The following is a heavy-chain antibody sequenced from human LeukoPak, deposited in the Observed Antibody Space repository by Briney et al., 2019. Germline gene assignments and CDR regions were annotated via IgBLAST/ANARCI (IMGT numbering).Heavy chain of an antibody. V-gene: IGHV1-8*01. CDR3: ARMDQLTTDNPNWFHT. CDR1: GYTFTSND. D-gene: IGHD4-11*01. J-gene: IGHJ5*02. Sequence: ASVKVSCKASGYTFTSNDINWMRQASGQGLEWMGWMKPNSGNTGYAQKFQGRVTMTRNTSISTAYMELNGLTSEDTAVYYCARMDQLTTDNPNWFHTWGQGTLVTVSS. CDR2: MKPNSGNT.